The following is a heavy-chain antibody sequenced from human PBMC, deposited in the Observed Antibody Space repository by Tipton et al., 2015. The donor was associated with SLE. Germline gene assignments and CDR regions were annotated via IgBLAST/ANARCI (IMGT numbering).Heavy chain of an antibody. CDR3: ARLVVVAGTYDAFDF. CDR2: IFYTGNT. D-gene: IGHD2-15*01. CDR1: GGSISDNSYY. J-gene: IGHJ3*01. V-gene: IGHV4-39*07. Sequence: TLSLTCTVSGGSISDNSYYWAWIRQPPGKGLEWIGGIFYTGNTYYNPSLKSRVTISVDTSKNQFSLTVTSVTAADTAVYYCARLVVVAGTYDAFDFWGQGTMVTVSS.